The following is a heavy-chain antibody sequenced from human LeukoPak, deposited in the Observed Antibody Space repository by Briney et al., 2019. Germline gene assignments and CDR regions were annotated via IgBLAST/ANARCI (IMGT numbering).Heavy chain of an antibody. CDR3: ARAIVVVAAPDY. V-gene: IGHV1-8*01. D-gene: IGHD2-15*01. CDR2: VNPNNGKT. CDR1: GYTFTYD. Sequence: ASVKVSCKTSGYTFTYDIYWVRQAPGQGLELMGWVNPNNGKTGYCAQKFRGRLTMTRNTSISTAYMQLSSLRSDDTAVYYCARAIVVVAAPDYWGQGTLVTVSS. J-gene: IGHJ4*02.